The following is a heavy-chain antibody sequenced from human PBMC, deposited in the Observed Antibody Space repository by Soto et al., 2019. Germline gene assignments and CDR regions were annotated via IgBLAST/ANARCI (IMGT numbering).Heavy chain of an antibody. V-gene: IGHV5-51*01. D-gene: IGHD3-10*01. J-gene: IGHJ6*02. Sequence: PGESLKISCKCSGYSFTSYWIVLVRQMPGKGLEWMGIIYPGDSDTRYSPSFQGQVTISADKSISTAYLQWSSLKASDTAMYYCARRGSGSYYYYYGMDVWGQGTTVTVSS. CDR1: GYSFTSYW. CDR2: IYPGDSDT. CDR3: ARRGSGSYYYYYGMDV.